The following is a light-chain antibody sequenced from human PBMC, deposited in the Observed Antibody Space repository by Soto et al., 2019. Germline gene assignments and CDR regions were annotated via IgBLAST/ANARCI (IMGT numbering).Light chain of an antibody. CDR2: EVS. CDR3: SSWTGSGRV. J-gene: IGLJ2*01. CDR1: SSDVGGYNY. V-gene: IGLV2-14*01. Sequence: QSVLTQPASVSGSPGQSITISCTGTSSDVGGYNYVSWYQQHPGKAPKLMIYEVSNRPPGVSSRFSGSKSGNTASLTISGLQAEDEADYYCSSWTGSGRVFGGGTKLTVL.